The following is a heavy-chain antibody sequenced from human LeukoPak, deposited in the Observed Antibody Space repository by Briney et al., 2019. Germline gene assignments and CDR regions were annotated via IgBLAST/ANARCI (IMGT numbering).Heavy chain of an antibody. V-gene: IGHV3-30*04. CDR2: ISYDGSNK. Sequence: GGSLRLSCAASGFTFSSYAMHWVRQAPGKGLEWVAVISYDGSNKYYADSVKGRFTISRDNSKNTLYLQMNSLRAEDTAVYYWARDRDRSGWYGGGGYWGQGTLVTVSS. CDR1: GFTFSSYA. CDR3: ARDRDRSGWYGGGGY. J-gene: IGHJ4*02. D-gene: IGHD6-19*01.